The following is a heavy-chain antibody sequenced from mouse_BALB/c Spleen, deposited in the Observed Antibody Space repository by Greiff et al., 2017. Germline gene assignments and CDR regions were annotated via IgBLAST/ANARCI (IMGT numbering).Heavy chain of an antibody. J-gene: IGHJ3*01. D-gene: IGHD2-14*01. CDR3: ARDYRYDGAWFAY. Sequence: VQLQESGPGLVAPSQSLSITCTASGFSFTSYGVHWVRQPPGKGLEWLGVIWAGGSTNYNSAIMSRLSISKDNSKSQVYLKMNSLQTDDTAMYYCARDYRYDGAWFAYWGQGTLVTVSA. CDR2: IWAGGST. CDR1: GFSFTSYG. V-gene: IGHV2-9*02.